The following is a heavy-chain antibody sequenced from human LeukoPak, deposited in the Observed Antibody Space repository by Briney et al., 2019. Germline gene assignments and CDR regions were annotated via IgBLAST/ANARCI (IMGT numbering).Heavy chain of an antibody. Sequence: GGSLRLSCAASGFTVTRNYMTWVRQAPGKGLEWVSVTYSGGRTYYEDSVKGRFTISRDNSKNTLYLQMNSLRAEDTAVYYCAKDRVTTVVTDYWGQGTLVTVSS. CDR2: TYSGGRT. V-gene: IGHV3-53*01. D-gene: IGHD4-23*01. CDR1: GFTVTRNY. CDR3: AKDRVTTVVTDY. J-gene: IGHJ4*02.